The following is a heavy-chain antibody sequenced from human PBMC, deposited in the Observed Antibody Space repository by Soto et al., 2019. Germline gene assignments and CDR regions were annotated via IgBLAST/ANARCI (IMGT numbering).Heavy chain of an antibody. V-gene: IGHV3-23*01. CDR3: AKDAVLLWFAKLLYYFDY. CDR1: GFTFSSYA. Sequence: GGSLRLSCAASGFTFSSYAMSWVLQAPGKGLEWVSAISGSGGSTYYADSVKGRFTISRDNSKNTLYLQMNSLRAEDTAVYYCAKDAVLLWFAKLLYYFDYWGQGTLVTVSS. CDR2: ISGSGGST. J-gene: IGHJ4*02. D-gene: IGHD3-10*01.